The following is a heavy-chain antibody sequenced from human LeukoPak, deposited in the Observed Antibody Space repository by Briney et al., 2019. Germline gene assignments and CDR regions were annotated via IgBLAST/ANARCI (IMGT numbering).Heavy chain of an antibody. Sequence: ASVKVSCKASGYTFTSYGISWVRQAPGQGLEWMGWISAYNGNTNYAQKLQDRVTMTTDTSTSTAYMELRSLRSDDTAVYYCARDSLNSGYDGEVDYWGQGTLVTVSS. J-gene: IGHJ4*02. CDR1: GYTFTSYG. CDR3: ARDSLNSGYDGEVDY. V-gene: IGHV1-18*04. CDR2: ISAYNGNT. D-gene: IGHD5-12*01.